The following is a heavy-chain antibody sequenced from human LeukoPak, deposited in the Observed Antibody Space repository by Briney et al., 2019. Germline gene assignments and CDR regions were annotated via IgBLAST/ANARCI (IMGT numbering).Heavy chain of an antibody. D-gene: IGHD5-12*01. CDR3: ARDIGSRYNPGRMDV. J-gene: IGHJ6*03. CDR1: GFIFSAYS. CDR2: ISSNPGTT. Sequence: GGSLRLSCAASGFIFSAYSMDWVRQAPGKGLEWVSYISSNPGTTYYADSVKGRFTISRDSAKNSLYLQMNSLRAEDTAVYYCARDIGSRYNPGRMDVWGKGTTVPVSS. V-gene: IGHV3-48*04.